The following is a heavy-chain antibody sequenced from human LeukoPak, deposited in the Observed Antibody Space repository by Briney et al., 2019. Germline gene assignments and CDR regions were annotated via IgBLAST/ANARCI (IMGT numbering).Heavy chain of an antibody. V-gene: IGHV3-15*01. CDR1: GFTLSSYW. CDR2: IKSKFDGGTT. Sequence: GGSLRLSCAASGFTLSSYWMSWVRQAPGKGLEWVGRIKSKFDGGTTDYTAPVKGRFTISRDDSENTLYLQMNSLKTDDTAVYYCTTDWSYYDTSGNYRLFEHWGQGTLVTVSS. J-gene: IGHJ4*02. CDR3: TTDWSYYDTSGNYRLFEH. D-gene: IGHD3-22*01.